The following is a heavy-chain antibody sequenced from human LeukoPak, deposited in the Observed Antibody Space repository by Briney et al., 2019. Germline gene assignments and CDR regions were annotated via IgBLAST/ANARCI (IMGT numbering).Heavy chain of an antibody. CDR2: ISGSGAKT. CDR1: GFTFSTYA. CDR3: AKEYSGSFSPFPSYFDY. J-gene: IGHJ4*02. D-gene: IGHD1-26*01. V-gene: IGHV3-23*01. Sequence: GGSLRLSCAASGFTFSTYAMNWVRQAPGKGLEWVPAISGSGAKTYYADFVKGRFTISRDNSKNTLYLQMNSLRAEDTAVYYCAKEYSGSFSPFPSYFDYWGQGTLVTVSS.